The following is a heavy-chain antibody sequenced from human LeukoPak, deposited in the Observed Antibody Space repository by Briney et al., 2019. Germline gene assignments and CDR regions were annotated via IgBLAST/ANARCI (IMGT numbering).Heavy chain of an antibody. D-gene: IGHD3-22*01. CDR1: GGSISSYY. CDR3: ARAPYYDSSGYFDY. CDR2: IYHSGST. Sequence: PSETLSLTCTVSGGSISSYYWSWIRQPPGKGLEWIGYIYHSGSTYYNPSLKSRVTISVDRSKNQFSLKLSSVTAADTAVYYCARAPYYDSSGYFDYWGQGTLVTVSS. J-gene: IGHJ4*02. V-gene: IGHV4-59*12.